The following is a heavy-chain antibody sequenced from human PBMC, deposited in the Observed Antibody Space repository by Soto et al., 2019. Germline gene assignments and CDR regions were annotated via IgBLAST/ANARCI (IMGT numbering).Heavy chain of an antibody. Sequence: AGGSLRLSCAASGFTFSSYAMSWVRQAPGKGLEWVSAISGSGGSTYYADSVKGRFTISRDNSKNTLYLQMNSLRAEDTAVYYCAKGEYYDILTGPDAFDIWGQGTMVTVSS. CDR1: GFTFSSYA. J-gene: IGHJ3*02. V-gene: IGHV3-23*01. CDR3: AKGEYYDILTGPDAFDI. D-gene: IGHD3-9*01. CDR2: ISGSGGST.